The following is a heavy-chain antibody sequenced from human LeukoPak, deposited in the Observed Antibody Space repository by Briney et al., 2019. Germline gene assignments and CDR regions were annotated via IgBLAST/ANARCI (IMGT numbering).Heavy chain of an antibody. J-gene: IGHJ6*02. V-gene: IGHV4-59*01. CDR2: IDCSGST. Sequence: PSETLSLTCTVSGASISSYYWSWIRQPPGKGLEWIGYIDCSGSTNYTPSLKSRVTISVDTSKNQFSLKLSSVTAADTALYYCAREAWVSGDSKYRYYGIDVWGQGTTVTVSS. CDR3: AREAWVSGDSKYRYYGIDV. D-gene: IGHD4-17*01. CDR1: GASISSYY.